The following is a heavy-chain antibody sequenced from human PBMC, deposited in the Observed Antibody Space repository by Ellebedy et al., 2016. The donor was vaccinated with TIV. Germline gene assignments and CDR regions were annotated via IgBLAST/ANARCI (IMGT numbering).Heavy chain of an antibody. D-gene: IGHD3-22*01. V-gene: IGHV3-66*04. Sequence: GESLKISCAASGFTVSSNYMSWVRQAPGKGLEWVSVIYSGGSTYYADSVKGRFTISRDNSKNTLYLQMNSLRAEDTAVYYCARQWLYAAAFDIWGQGTMVTVSS. CDR1: GFTVSSNY. CDR2: IYSGGST. CDR3: ARQWLYAAAFDI. J-gene: IGHJ3*02.